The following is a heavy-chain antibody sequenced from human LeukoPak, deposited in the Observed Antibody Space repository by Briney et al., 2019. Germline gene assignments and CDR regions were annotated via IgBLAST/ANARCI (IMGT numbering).Heavy chain of an antibody. CDR1: GFTFSTYA. CDR3: AKRMAAAGGFDD. D-gene: IGHD6-13*01. CDR2: ISGDGGFT. V-gene: IGHV3-23*01. Sequence: GGSLRLSCAASGFTFSTYAMSWVRQAPGKGLEWVSAISGDGGFTRYTDSVNGRFTISRDNSKNTLYLRMNSLRAEDTAVYFCAKRMAAAGGFDDWGQGTLVTVSS. J-gene: IGHJ4*02.